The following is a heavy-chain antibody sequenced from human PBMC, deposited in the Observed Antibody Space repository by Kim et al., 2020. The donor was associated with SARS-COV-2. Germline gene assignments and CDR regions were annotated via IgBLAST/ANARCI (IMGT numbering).Heavy chain of an antibody. CDR2: IFGGI. D-gene: IGHD6-19*01. CDR1: GFTFSRYA. Sequence: GGSLRLSCGASGFTFSRYAMSWVRQAPGKGLEWVATIFGGIFYSDSVKGRFTISRDNHKNMVYLQMNNLRVEDTAVYYCAKEISVESGWYFGEGYFDSWG. CDR3: AKEISVESGWYFGEGYFDS. V-gene: IGHV3-23*01. J-gene: IGHJ4*01.